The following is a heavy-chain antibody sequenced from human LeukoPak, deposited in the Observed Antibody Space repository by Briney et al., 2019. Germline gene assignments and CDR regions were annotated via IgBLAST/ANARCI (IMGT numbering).Heavy chain of an antibody. CDR3: ARSSPQYYYYYGRDV. V-gene: IGHV4-59*08. CDR1: GGSISSYY. CDR2: IYYSGST. Sequence: SETLSLTCTVSGGSISSYYWSWIRQPPGKGLEWIGYIYYSGSTNYNPSLKSRVTISVDTSKNQFSLKLSSVTAADTAVYYCARSSPQYYYYYGRDVWGKGTTVTVSS. J-gene: IGHJ6*04.